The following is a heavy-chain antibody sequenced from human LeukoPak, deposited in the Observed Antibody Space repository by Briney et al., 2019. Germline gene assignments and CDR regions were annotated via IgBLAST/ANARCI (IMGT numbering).Heavy chain of an antibody. J-gene: IGHJ5*02. CDR3: ARVLGPNWFDP. CDR2: IYYSGST. V-gene: IGHV4-59*01. Sequence: SETLSLTCTVSGGPISSYYWSWIRQPPGKGLEWIGYIYYSGSTNYNPSLKSRVTISVDTSKNQFSLKLSSVTAADTAAYYCARVLGPNWFDPWGQGTLVTVSS. CDR1: GGPISSYY. D-gene: IGHD3-16*01.